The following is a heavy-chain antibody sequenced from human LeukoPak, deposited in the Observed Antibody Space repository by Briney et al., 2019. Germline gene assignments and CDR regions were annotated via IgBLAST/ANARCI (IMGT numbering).Heavy chain of an antibody. CDR2: ISAYNGNT. CDR3: ARDRSTVATVFDY. Sequence: GASVKVSCKVSGYTLTELSMHWVRQAPGQGLEWMGWISAYNGNTNYAQKLQGRVTMTTDTSTSTAYMELRSLRSDDTAVYYCARDRSTVATVFDYWGQGTLVTVSS. V-gene: IGHV1-18*01. CDR1: GYTLTELS. J-gene: IGHJ4*02. D-gene: IGHD5-12*01.